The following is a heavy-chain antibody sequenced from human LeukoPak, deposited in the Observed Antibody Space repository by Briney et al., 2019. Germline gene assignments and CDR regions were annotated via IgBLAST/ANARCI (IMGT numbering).Heavy chain of an antibody. D-gene: IGHD6-19*01. CDR3: AKCSTSAYTTGWCNWIDP. Sequence: GGSLRLSCVASGFTLTSGAMNWVRQAPGKGLEWVSATVSRGTTQYADSVKGRFTVSRDTSKNTLYLQMNSLRADDTAVYYCAKCSTSAYTTGWCNWIDPWGQGTLATVSS. CDR2: TVSRGTT. CDR1: GFTLTSGA. J-gene: IGHJ5*02. V-gene: IGHV3-23*01.